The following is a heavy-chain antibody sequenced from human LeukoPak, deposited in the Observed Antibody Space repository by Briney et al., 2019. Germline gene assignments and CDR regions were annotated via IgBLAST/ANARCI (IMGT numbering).Heavy chain of an antibody. V-gene: IGHV1-8*02. J-gene: IGHJ3*02. CDR1: GYTFTSYG. Sequence: GASVKVSCKASGYTFTSYGISWVRQAPGQGLEWMGWMNPNSGNTGYAQKFQGRVTMTRNTSISTAYMELSSLRSEDTAVYYCAILGARLLYYYDSSGGDDAFDIWGQGTMVTVSS. D-gene: IGHD3-22*01. CDR3: AILGARLLYYYDSSGGDDAFDI. CDR2: MNPNSGNT.